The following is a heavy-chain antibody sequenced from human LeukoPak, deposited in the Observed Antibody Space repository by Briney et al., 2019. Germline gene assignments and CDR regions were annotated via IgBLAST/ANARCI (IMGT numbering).Heavy chain of an antibody. V-gene: IGHV1-8*01. CDR3: ARDLGSGIAEPFDH. Sequence: GASVKVSCKASGYTFTSYDVNWVRQATGQGLEWMGWMNPNSGNTGYAQKFQGRVTMTRNTSISTAYMELSSLRSDDTAVYYCARDLGSGIAEPFDHWGQGTLVTVSS. CDR2: MNPNSGNT. D-gene: IGHD6-13*01. J-gene: IGHJ4*02. CDR1: GYTFTSYD.